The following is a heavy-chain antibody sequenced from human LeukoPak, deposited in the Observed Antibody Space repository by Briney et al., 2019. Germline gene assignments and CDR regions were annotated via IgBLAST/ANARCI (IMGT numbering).Heavy chain of an antibody. D-gene: IGHD3-22*01. CDR1: GGSISSGSYY. Sequence: PSETLSLTRTVSGGSISSGSYYWSWIRQPAGKGLEWIGRIYTSGSTNYNPSLKSRVTMSVDTSKNQFSLKLSSVTAADTAVYYCARGGGYYHTDAFDIWGQGTMVTVSS. CDR2: IYTSGST. J-gene: IGHJ3*02. V-gene: IGHV4-61*02. CDR3: ARGGGYYHTDAFDI.